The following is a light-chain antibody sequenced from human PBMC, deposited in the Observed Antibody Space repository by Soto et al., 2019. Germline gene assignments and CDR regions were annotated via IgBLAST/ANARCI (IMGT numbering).Light chain of an antibody. CDR3: QQYGDSLLT. CDR2: HAS. J-gene: IGKJ4*01. CDR1: QSISSSY. V-gene: IGKV3-20*01. Sequence: ENVLTQSPGTLSLSPGERATLSCRASQSISSSYLAWYQQKPGQTPRLLIYHASNRATGIPDRFSGSGSGTDFTLTISRLEPEDFAVYYCQQYGDSLLTFGGVTKVEIK.